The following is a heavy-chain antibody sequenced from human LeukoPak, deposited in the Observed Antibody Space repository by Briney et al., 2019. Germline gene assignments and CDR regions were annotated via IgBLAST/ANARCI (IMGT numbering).Heavy chain of an antibody. Sequence: SETLSLTCTISGGSIIGGTYYWSWIRQPAGKGLEWIGRIYTSGSTNYNPSLKSRVTMSVDTSKNQFSLKLSSVTAADTAVYYCASSEVTIFGVVTTFDYWGQGTLVTVSS. V-gene: IGHV4-61*02. CDR2: IYTSGST. CDR3: ASSEVTIFGVVTTFDY. D-gene: IGHD3-3*01. J-gene: IGHJ4*02. CDR1: GGSIIGGTYY.